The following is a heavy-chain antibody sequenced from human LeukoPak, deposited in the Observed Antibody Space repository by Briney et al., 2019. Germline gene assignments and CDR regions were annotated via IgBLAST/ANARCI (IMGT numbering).Heavy chain of an antibody. CDR1: GGTFSSYA. CDR3: ARDRLGDSDSSGYDY. V-gene: IGHV1-69*13. Sequence: SVKVSCKASGGTFSSYAISWVRQAPGQGLEWMGGIIPIFGTANYAQKFQGRVTITADESTSTAYMELSSLRSEDTAVYYCARDRLGDSDSSGYDYWGQGTLVTVSS. CDR2: IIPIFGTA. D-gene: IGHD3-22*01. J-gene: IGHJ4*02.